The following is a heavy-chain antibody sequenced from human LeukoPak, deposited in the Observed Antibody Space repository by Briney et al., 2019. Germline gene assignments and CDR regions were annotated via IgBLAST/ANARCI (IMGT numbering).Heavy chain of an antibody. J-gene: IGHJ4*02. D-gene: IGHD6-6*01. V-gene: IGHV3-48*03. Sequence: PGGSLRLSCAASGFTFSDYEMNWVRQAPGKGLEWVSYISSSGGTIYYAGSVKGRFTISRDNAKNSLYLQMNGLRADDTAVYYCARSLRSSSSDYWGQGTLVTVSS. CDR3: ARSLRSSSSDY. CDR1: GFTFSDYE. CDR2: ISSSGGTI.